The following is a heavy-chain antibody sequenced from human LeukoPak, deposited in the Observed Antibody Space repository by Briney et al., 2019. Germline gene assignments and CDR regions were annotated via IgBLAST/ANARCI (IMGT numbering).Heavy chain of an antibody. CDR1: GGSFSGYY. D-gene: IGHD6-13*01. CDR2: FIHSGST. V-gene: IGHV4-34*12. J-gene: IGHJ5*02. Sequence: SETLSLTCAVYGGSFSGYYWSWIRQPPGKGLEWIGEFIHSGSTNYNSSLKTRVTISVDTSKNQFSLKLSSVTAADTAVYYCAFRTKTGYSSSWYMSWGQGTLVTVSS. CDR3: AFRTKTGYSSSWYMS.